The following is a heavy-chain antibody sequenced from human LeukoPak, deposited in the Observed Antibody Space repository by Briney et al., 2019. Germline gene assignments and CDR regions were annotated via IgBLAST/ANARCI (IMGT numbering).Heavy chain of an antibody. Sequence: SETLSLTRTVSGGSISSDYWSWIRQPPGKGLEWIGYIYYSGDTNYNPSLKSRVTISVDTSKNQFSLRLRSVTAADTAVYYCARSGYSYGLVDYWGQGTLVTVSS. V-gene: IGHV4-59*01. J-gene: IGHJ4*02. D-gene: IGHD5-18*01. CDR2: IYYSGDT. CDR3: ARSGYSYGLVDY. CDR1: GGSISSDY.